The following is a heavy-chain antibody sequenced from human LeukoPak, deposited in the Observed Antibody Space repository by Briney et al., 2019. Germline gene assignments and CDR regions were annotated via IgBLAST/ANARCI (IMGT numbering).Heavy chain of an antibody. V-gene: IGHV3-73*01. CDR3: XXXXXXXXXXGXXXXS. Sequence: GFTXSGSALHWVRQASGKGREWIGRIRSKTNNCATTYAASVTGRFTISRDDAENTAYLQMNSLKTEDTAVXXXXXXXXXXXXXGXXXXSWGQGXLXTVSS. J-gene: IGHJ5*02. CDR1: GFTXSGSA. CDR2: IRSKTNNCAT.